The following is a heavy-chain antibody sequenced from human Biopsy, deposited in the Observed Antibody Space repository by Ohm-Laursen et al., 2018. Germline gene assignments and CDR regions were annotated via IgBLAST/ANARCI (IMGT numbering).Heavy chain of an antibody. Sequence: SDTLSLTCTVSGVSITAYYWSWIRQPPGKGLECIGNIHHSGSTNYNPSLKSRLTISVDTSKNQFSLKLNSATAADTAVYYCARDYDTSGYYYVSWGQGTLVTVSS. V-gene: IGHV4-4*09. CDR1: GVSITAYY. CDR3: ARDYDTSGYYYVS. J-gene: IGHJ5*02. D-gene: IGHD3-22*01. CDR2: IHHSGST.